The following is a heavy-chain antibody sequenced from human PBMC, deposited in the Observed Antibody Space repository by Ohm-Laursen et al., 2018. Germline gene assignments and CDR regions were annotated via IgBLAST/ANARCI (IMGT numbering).Heavy chain of an antibody. J-gene: IGHJ6*02. CDR1: GGSVSSGSYY. V-gene: IGHV4-61*01. CDR2: IYYSGST. Sequence: SETLSLTCTVSGGSVSSGSYYWSWIRPPPGQGLEWIGYIYYSGSTNSNPSLKSRVTISVDTSKNQFSLKLSSVTAADTAVYYCARDRITIFGVVTYYYYGMDVWGQGTTVTVSS. D-gene: IGHD3-3*01. CDR3: ARDRITIFGVVTYYYYGMDV.